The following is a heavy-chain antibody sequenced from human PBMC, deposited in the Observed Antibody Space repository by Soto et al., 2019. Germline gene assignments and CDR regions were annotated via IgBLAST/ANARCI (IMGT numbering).Heavy chain of an antibody. Sequence: PGGSLRLSCAASGFTFGYYYMTWIRQAPGKGLEWVSYSSSSGSTIYYADSVKGRFTISRDNAKNSLSLQMNSLRADDTAVYYCXRGKSISFYYFYYGLDVWGQGTTVTVSS. CDR1: GFTFGYYY. CDR3: XRGKSISFYYFYYGLDV. J-gene: IGHJ6*02. V-gene: IGHV3-11*01. CDR2: SSSSGSTI. D-gene: IGHD3-3*02.